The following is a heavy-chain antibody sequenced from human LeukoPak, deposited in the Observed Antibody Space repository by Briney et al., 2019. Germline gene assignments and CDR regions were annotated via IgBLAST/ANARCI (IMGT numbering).Heavy chain of an antibody. J-gene: IGHJ4*02. Sequence: GASVKVSCKAFGYTFITYDIIWVRQAAGQGLEWVGWLNPQSGHTGYTESFQGRVIMTMDSSISTAYMELRSLRFEDTAVYYCARGPWFRSLVGYCANGVCYPGYWGQGTLVTVSS. D-gene: IGHD2-8*01. CDR1: GYTFITYD. CDR3: ARGPWFRSLVGYCANGVCYPGY. V-gene: IGHV1-8*01. CDR2: LNPQSGHT.